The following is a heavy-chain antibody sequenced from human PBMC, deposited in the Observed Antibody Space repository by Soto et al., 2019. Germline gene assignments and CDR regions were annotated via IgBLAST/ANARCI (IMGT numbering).Heavy chain of an antibody. Sequence: EVQLVESGGGLVQPGGSLKLSCAASGFMFSGSAMHWVRQASGKGLEWVGRIRSKANNYATTYASSLEGRFTIFTDDSKNTAYLQMNSLKSEDTAIYYCTRKGRGQGLDYFDRSVNSAPADYWGQGTLVTVSS. CDR3: TRKGRGQGLDYFDRSVNSAPADY. J-gene: IGHJ4*02. V-gene: IGHV3-73*02. CDR1: GFMFSGSA. D-gene: IGHD3-22*01. CDR2: IRSKANNYAT.